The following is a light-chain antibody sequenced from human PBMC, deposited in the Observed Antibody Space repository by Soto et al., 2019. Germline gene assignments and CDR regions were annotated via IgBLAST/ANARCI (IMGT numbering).Light chain of an antibody. CDR3: QHRSNWPLT. CDR1: QSVNTY. CDR2: DTS. V-gene: IGKV3-11*01. Sequence: EIVLTQSPATLSLSPGEGATLSCRASQSVNTYLAWYHQKPGQAPRLLIYDTSNRATGIPARFSGSGSGTDFTLTISSLEPEYFAVYYCQHRSNWPLTFGGGTKVEIK. J-gene: IGKJ4*01.